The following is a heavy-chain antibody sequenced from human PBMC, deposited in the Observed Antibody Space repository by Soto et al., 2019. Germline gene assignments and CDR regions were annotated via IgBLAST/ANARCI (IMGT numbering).Heavy chain of an antibody. Sequence: ASVKVSCKASGYTFTSYGISWVRQAPGQGLEWMGWISAYNGNTNYAQKLQGRVTMTTDTSTSTAYMELRSLRSDDSAVYYCARNYVDIVATIQDYWGQGTLVTVSS. CDR1: GYTFTSYG. CDR3: ARNYVDIVATIQDY. D-gene: IGHD5-12*01. CDR2: ISAYNGNT. V-gene: IGHV1-18*01. J-gene: IGHJ4*02.